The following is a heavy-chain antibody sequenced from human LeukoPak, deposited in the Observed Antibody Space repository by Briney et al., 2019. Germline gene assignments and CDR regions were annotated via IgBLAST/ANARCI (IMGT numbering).Heavy chain of an antibody. D-gene: IGHD5-12*01. V-gene: IGHV3-11*05. Sequence: GGSLRLSCAASGSTFSDYYMSWIRQAPGKGLEWVSYISSSSSCTNYADSVKGRFTISRDNAKNSLYLQMNSLRAEDTAVYYCARVATIGYREYFDYWGQGTLVTVSS. CDR3: ARVATIGYREYFDY. CDR1: GSTFSDYY. J-gene: IGHJ4*02. CDR2: ISSSSSCT.